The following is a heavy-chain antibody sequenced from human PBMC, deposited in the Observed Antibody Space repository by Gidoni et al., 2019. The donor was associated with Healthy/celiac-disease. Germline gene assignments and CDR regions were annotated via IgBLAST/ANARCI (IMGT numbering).Heavy chain of an antibody. Sequence: EVQLLESGGGLVQPGGSLRLSCAASGFTFSSYAMSWVRQAPGKGLEWVSAISGSGGSTYYADSVKGRFTSSRDNSKNTLYLQMNSLRAEDTAVYYCAKFGGRKNGAYYDFWSGYYSWGQGTLVTVSS. CDR1: GFTFSSYA. V-gene: IGHV3-23*01. CDR2: ISGSGGST. D-gene: IGHD3-3*01. J-gene: IGHJ4*02. CDR3: AKFGGRKNGAYYDFWSGYYS.